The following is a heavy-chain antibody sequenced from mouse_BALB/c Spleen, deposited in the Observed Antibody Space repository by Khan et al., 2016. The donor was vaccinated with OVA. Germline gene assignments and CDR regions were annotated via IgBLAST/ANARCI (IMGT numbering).Heavy chain of an antibody. CDR3: ARSYDNDGVWFVY. CDR2: IYPGSGTT. V-gene: IGHV1-81*01. J-gene: IGHJ3*01. CDR1: GYKFTDYV. Sequence: QVQLQQPGPELVKPGAPVKMSCKASGYKFTDYVISWVKQRTGQGLEWIGDIYPGSGTTYYNERFEGKATLTADKSSNTAYMQFRSLTSEDSAVYFCARSYDNDGVWFVYWGQGTLVTVSA. D-gene: IGHD2-4*01.